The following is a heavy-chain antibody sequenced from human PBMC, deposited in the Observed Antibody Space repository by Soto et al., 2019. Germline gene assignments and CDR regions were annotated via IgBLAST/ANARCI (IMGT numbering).Heavy chain of an antibody. J-gene: IGHJ4*02. CDR3: ARALGGYCSGGSCYGYYFDY. Sequence: LSLTCTVSGCSISSGGYYWSWIRQHPGKGLEWIGYIYYSGSTYHNPSLKSRVSISVDTSQNQFSLKLSSVTAADTAVYYCARALGGYCSGGSCYGYYFDYWGQGSLVTVSS. CDR1: GCSISSGGYY. V-gene: IGHV4-31*03. D-gene: IGHD2-15*01. CDR2: IYYSGST.